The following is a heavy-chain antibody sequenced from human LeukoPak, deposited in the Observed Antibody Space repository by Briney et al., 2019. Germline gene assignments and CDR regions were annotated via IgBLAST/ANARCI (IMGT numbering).Heavy chain of an antibody. J-gene: IGHJ4*02. CDR3: ARVISSGWYYFDY. V-gene: IGHV4-4*07. CDR2: FYASGST. CDR1: GGSISSYY. Sequence: SETLSLTCTVSGGSISSYYWSWIRQPAGKGLEWIGHFYASGSTNYNPSLKSRVTMSVDTSKNQFSLRLNSVTAADTAVYYCARVISSGWYYFDYWGQGTLVTVSS. D-gene: IGHD6-19*01.